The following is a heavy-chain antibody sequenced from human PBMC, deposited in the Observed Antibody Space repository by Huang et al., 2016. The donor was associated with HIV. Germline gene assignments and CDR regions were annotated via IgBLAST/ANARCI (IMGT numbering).Heavy chain of an antibody. CDR3: ARQPYCGGDCAHYYYFYMDV. J-gene: IGHJ6*03. CDR2: ISPMFGTT. D-gene: IGHD2-21*02. CDR1: GGTFSTNA. V-gene: IGHV1-69*13. Sequence: QVQLVQSGAEVKRPGASVKVSCRASGGTFSTNAVSWVRQARGQGLEWMGGISPMFGTTNYAQRFQGKVTITADESSSTVYMELSSLRSDDTAVYYCARQPYCGGDCAHYYYFYMDVWGKGTTVTVSS.